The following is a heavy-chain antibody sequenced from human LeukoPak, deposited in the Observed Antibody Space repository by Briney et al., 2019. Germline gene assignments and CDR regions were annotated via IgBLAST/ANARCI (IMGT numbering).Heavy chain of an antibody. J-gene: IGHJ2*01. CDR2: INHSEST. D-gene: IGHD6-6*01. CDR1: GGSSRNYY. CDR3: ARRQQLVHPRARYFDL. Sequence: SETLSLTCAVYGGSSRNYYWSWIRQSPGKGLEWIGEINHSESTNYNPSLKSRVTISVDTSKNQFSLKLSSVTAADTAVYYCARRQQLVHPRARYFDLWGRGTLVTVSS. V-gene: IGHV4-34*01.